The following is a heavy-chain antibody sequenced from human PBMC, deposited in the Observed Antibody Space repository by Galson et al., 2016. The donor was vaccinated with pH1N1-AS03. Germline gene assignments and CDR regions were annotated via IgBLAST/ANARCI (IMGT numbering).Heavy chain of an antibody. Sequence: SVKVSCKASGGTFRNFAISWVRQAPGQGLEWMGRIVPTFTAPKYAQKFQGRLTITADDSATTTYMDLSGLKLEDTAIYYCATIGAVPGLGGYWLDFWGPGTLVTVSS. CDR2: IVPTFTAP. J-gene: IGHJ5*01. D-gene: IGHD6-19*01. CDR3: ATIGAVPGLGGYWLDF. CDR1: GGTFRNFA. V-gene: IGHV1-69*13.